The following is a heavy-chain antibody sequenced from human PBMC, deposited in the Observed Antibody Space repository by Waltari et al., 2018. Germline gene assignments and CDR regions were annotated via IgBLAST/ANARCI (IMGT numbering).Heavy chain of an antibody. CDR2: IYYSGST. Sequence: QVQLQQSDPGRGKPSETLSLTCTVSGGSITSYYWSWLRQPPGKGLEWIGYIYYSGSTNYNHSLKSRVTISVDTSKNQFSLKLSSVTAADTAVYYCARGGGYSGYGNGVDYWGQGTLVTVSS. V-gene: IGHV4-59*01. D-gene: IGHD5-12*01. J-gene: IGHJ4*02. CDR1: GGSITSYY. CDR3: ARGGGYSGYGNGVDY.